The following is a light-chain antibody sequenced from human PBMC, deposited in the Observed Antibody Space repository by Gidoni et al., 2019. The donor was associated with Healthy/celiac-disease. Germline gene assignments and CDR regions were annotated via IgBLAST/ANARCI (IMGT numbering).Light chain of an antibody. V-gene: IGLV3-25*03. J-gene: IGLJ1*01. CDR1: ALPKQY. CDR3: QSADSSGTPRYV. Sequence: SYELTQPPSVSVSPGQTARITCSGDALPKQYAYWYQQKPGQAPVLVIYKDSERPTGIPERFSGSSSGTTVTLTIGGVQAEDEADYYCQSADSSGTPRYVFGTGTKVTVL. CDR2: KDS.